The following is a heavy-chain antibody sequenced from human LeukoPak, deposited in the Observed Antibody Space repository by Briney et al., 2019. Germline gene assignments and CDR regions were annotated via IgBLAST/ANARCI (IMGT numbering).Heavy chain of an antibody. Sequence: PGGSLRLSCAASGFTFTTYAVIWVRKAPGKGLEWVSAISGTAVDTFYADSVKGRFTISRDNSDNTVSLQVNSLRAEDTAVYYCARLSGTYGTTSRVLDSWGQGTLVIVSS. CDR2: ISGTAVDT. D-gene: IGHD1-1*01. CDR3: ARLSGTYGTTSRVLDS. CDR1: GFTFTTYA. V-gene: IGHV3-23*01. J-gene: IGHJ4*02.